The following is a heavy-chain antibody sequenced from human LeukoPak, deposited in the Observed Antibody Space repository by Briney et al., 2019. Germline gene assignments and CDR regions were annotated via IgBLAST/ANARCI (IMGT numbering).Heavy chain of an antibody. V-gene: IGHV3-23*01. CDR1: GFTFSSYA. CDR2: ISGSGGST. D-gene: IGHD6-6*01. CDR3: AKEQLVRGYYFDY. Sequence: PGGSLRLSCAASGFTFSSYAMSWVRQAPGKGLKWVSAISGSGGSTYYADSVKGRFTISRDSSKNTLYLQMNSLRAEDTAVYYCAKEQLVRGYYFDYWGQGTLVTVSS. J-gene: IGHJ4*02.